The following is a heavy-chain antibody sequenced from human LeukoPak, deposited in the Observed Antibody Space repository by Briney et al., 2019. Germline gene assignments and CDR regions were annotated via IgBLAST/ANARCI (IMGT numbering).Heavy chain of an antibody. CDR2: ISGSGGST. J-gene: IGHJ4*02. CDR3: ATLAVGYYGSSEIDY. V-gene: IGHV3-23*01. CDR1: GFTFSSYA. D-gene: IGHD3-22*01. Sequence: GGSLRLSCAASGFTFSSYAMSWVRQAPGKGLEWVSAISGSGGSTYYADSVKGRFTISRDNSKNTLYLQMNSLRAEDTAVYYCATLAVGYYGSSEIDYWGQGTLVTVSS.